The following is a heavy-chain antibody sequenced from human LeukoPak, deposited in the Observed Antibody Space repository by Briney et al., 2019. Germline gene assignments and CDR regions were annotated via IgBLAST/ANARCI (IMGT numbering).Heavy chain of an antibody. CDR2: ISNSADRT. CDR1: GFTFSSYA. Sequence: GGCLRLSCAASGFTFSSYAMTWVRLSPGKGVECVSSISNSADRTYYADSVKGRFTISRDNSKNTLYLQMNSLRAEDTAVYYCAKDLAAAADYWGQGTLVTVSS. J-gene: IGHJ4*02. D-gene: IGHD6-13*01. CDR3: AKDLAAAADY. V-gene: IGHV3-23*01.